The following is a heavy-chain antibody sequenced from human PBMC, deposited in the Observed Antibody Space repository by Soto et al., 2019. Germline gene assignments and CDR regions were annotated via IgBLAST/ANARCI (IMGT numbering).Heavy chain of an antibody. CDR2: INPSGGST. V-gene: IGHV1-46*01. J-gene: IGHJ6*02. Sequence: VASVKVSCKASGYTFTSYYMHWVRQAPGQGLEWMGIINPSGGSTSYAQKFQGRVTMTRDTSTSTVYMELSSLRSEDTAVYYCARDLAAAGTPYYYYGMDVWGQGTTVTVSS. CDR3: ARDLAAAGTPYYYYGMDV. CDR1: GYTFTSYY. D-gene: IGHD6-13*01.